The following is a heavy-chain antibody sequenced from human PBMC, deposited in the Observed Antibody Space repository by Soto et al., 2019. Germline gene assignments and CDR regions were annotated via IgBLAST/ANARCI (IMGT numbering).Heavy chain of an antibody. CDR2: ISYDGSNK. CDR1: VFTFSSYG. J-gene: IGHJ5*02. V-gene: IGHV3-30*18. Sequence: GALRPSCAASVFTFSSYGMHWVRQAPGKGLEWVAVISYDGSNKYYADSVKGRFTISRDNSKNTLYLQMNSLRAEDTAVYYCAKDRRRTGTPYNWFDPWGQGTLVTVSS. D-gene: IGHD1-7*01. CDR3: AKDRRRTGTPYNWFDP.